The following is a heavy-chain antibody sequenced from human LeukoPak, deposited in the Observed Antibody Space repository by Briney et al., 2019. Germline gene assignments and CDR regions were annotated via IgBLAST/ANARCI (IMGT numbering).Heavy chain of an antibody. V-gene: IGHV1-18*01. CDR2: ISAYNGNT. J-gene: IGHJ4*02. CDR3: ARDQEDYDYVWGSYRYFDY. D-gene: IGHD3-16*02. Sequence: ASVKVSCKASGYTFTSYGISWVRQAPGQGLEWMGWISAYNGNTNYAQKLQGRVTMTTDTSTSTAYMELRSLRSDDTAVYYCARDQEDYDYVWGSYRYFDYWGQGTLATVSS. CDR1: GYTFTSYG.